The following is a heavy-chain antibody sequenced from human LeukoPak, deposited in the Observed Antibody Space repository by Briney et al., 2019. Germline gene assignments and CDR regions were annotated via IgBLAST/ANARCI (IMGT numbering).Heavy chain of an antibody. D-gene: IGHD3-22*01. CDR2: IEQDGSEK. CDR1: GFTFSSYW. V-gene: IGHV3-7*04. J-gene: IGHJ4*02. CDR3: ARSYYYEYYFDY. Sequence: GGSLRLFCAASGFTFSSYWMSWVRQAPGKGLEWVANIEQDGSEKYYVDSVRGRFTISRDNAKNSLYLQMNSLRAEDTAVYYCARSYYYEYYFDYWGQGTLVTVSS.